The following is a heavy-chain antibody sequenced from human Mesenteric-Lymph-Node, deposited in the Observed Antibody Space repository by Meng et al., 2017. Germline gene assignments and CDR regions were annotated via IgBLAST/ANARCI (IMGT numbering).Heavy chain of an antibody. CDR1: GLTVSRKY. CDR3: ASRDIYSFDF. J-gene: IGHJ4*02. D-gene: IGHD2-21*01. Sequence: VQLVDSVGGLVQPVVALRLSCAASGLTVSRKYMSWVRQAPGKGLEWVSLMYSGGTTSYADSVKGRFTILRDNSKNTLYLQMNNLRAEDTAIYYCASRDIYSFDFWGQGTLVTVSS. V-gene: IGHV3-66*01. CDR2: MYSGGTT.